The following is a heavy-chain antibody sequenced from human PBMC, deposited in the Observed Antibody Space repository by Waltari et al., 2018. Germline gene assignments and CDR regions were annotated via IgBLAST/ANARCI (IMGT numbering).Heavy chain of an antibody. CDR2: INPDAMGT. Sequence: EVQLVESGGGLVQPGGSLRLSCAASGCRFRSYGMHWGRQGPGKGLVWVGRINPDAMGTRYADAVQGRFTISRDNVKNTVYLQMNSLRAEDTAVYYCVRGGHFDWSPIDYWGQGTLVTVSS. D-gene: IGHD3-9*01. CDR3: VRGGHFDWSPIDY. J-gene: IGHJ4*02. V-gene: IGHV3-74*01. CDR1: GCRFRSYG.